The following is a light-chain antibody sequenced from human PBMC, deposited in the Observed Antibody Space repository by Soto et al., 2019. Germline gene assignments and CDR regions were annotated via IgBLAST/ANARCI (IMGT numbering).Light chain of an antibody. Sequence: DVVMTQSPLSLPVPLGQPASISCRSSQSLVFSDGNTYLTWFQQRPGQSPRRLIYKVSNRHSGVPDRFSGSVSVTDFTLKISRVEAEDVGVYYCMQGAHGARTFGQGTRLEIK. CDR2: KVS. V-gene: IGKV2-30*01. CDR1: QSLVFSDGNTY. J-gene: IGKJ5*01. CDR3: MQGAHGART.